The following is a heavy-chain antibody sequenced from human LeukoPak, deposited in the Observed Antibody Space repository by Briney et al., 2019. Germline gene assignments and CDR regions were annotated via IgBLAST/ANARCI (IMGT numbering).Heavy chain of an antibody. CDR3: ARDLYYYDSSGYYC. V-gene: IGHV3-7*04. D-gene: IGHD3-22*01. Sequence: GGSLRLSCAASGFTFSSYAMTWVRQAPGKGLEWVANIKQDGSEKYYVDSVKGRFTISRDNARNSVYLQMNSLRAEDTAVYYCARDLYYYDSSGYYCWGQGTLVTVSS. CDR2: IKQDGSEK. J-gene: IGHJ4*02. CDR1: GFTFSSYA.